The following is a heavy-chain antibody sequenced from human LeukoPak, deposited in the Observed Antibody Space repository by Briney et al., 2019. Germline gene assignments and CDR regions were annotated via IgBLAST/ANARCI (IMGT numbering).Heavy chain of an antibody. CDR1: GGSISSSSYY. V-gene: IGHV4-39*07. CDR3: AKSGSYYYFDY. Sequence: SETLSLTCTVSGGSISSSSYYWGWIRQPPGTGLEWIGSIYHSGSTYYNPSLKSRVTISVDTSKNQFSLKLSSVTAADTAVYYCAKSGSYYYFDYWGQGTLVTVSS. D-gene: IGHD1-26*01. J-gene: IGHJ4*02. CDR2: IYHSGST.